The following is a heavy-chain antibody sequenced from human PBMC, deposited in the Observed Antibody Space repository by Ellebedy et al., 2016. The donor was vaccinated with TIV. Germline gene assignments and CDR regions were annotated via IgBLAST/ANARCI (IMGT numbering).Heavy chain of an antibody. CDR3: ARMSGSPRGY. CDR2: IDPRSGGT. V-gene: IGHV1-2*02. D-gene: IGHD3-10*01. CDR1: GYTLTDDY. Sequence: ASVKVSCKAFGYTLTDDYVHWVRQAPGQGLEWMGCIDPRSGGTEYEQKFRGRVTMTSDSFLSTAYMQLTRLGSDDTAVYYCARMSGSPRGYWGQGTLVTVSS. J-gene: IGHJ4*02.